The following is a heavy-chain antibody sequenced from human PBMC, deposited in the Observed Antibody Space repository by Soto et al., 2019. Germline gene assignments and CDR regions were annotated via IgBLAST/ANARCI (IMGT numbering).Heavy chain of an antibody. CDR3: AKGSGVTTSPL. V-gene: IGHV3-23*01. D-gene: IGHD4-4*01. J-gene: IGHJ4*02. Sequence: GGSLRLSCAASGFTFSSYAMSWVRQAPGKGLEWVSAISGSGGSTYYADSVKGRLTISRDNSKNTLYLQMNSLRAEDTAVYYCAKGSGVTTSPLWGQGTLVTVSS. CDR2: ISGSGGST. CDR1: GFTFSSYA.